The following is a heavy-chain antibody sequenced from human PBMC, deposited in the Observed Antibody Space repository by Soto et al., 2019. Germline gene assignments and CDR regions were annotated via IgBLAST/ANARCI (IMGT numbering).Heavy chain of an antibody. CDR1: VFIFNMYW. CDR2: IYNDGTYS. V-gene: IGHV3-74*01. CDR3: TRGPRPISTGTGAY. J-gene: IGHJ4*02. D-gene: IGHD3-10*01. Sequence: GWSLRLSCASSVFIFNMYWMQWVRQGPGKGLVWISRIYNDGTYSDYADSVRGRFTISRDNVNDTLYLQMNNLRAEDSGLYYCTRGPRPISTGTGAYWGQGTQVTVSS.